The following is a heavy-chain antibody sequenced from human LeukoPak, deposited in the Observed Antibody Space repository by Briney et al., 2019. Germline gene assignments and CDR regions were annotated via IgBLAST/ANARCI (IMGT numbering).Heavy chain of an antibody. Sequence: ASVKVSCKASGYTFTSYYMHWVRQAPGQGLEWMGIINPSGGSTSYAQKFQGRVTMTRDTSTSTVYMELSSLRSEDTAVYYCARDLRYSSSSVDAFDIWGQGTMVTVSS. D-gene: IGHD6-6*01. CDR3: ARDLRYSSSSVDAFDI. CDR1: GYTFTSYY. CDR2: INPSGGST. J-gene: IGHJ3*02. V-gene: IGHV1-46*01.